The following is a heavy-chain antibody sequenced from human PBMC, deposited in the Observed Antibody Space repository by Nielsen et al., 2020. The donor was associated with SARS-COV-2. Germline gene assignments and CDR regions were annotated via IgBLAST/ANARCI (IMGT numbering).Heavy chain of an antibody. CDR1: GYSFTSYW. V-gene: IGHV5-10-1*01. D-gene: IGHD1-1*01. Sequence: GGSLRLSCKGSGYSFTSYWIGWVRQMPGKGLEWMGIIYPSDSYTNYSPSFQGHVTISADKSISTAYLQWSSLKASDTAMYYCARHDGPDYFDYWGQGTLVTVSS. J-gene: IGHJ4*02. CDR2: IYPSDSYT. CDR3: ARHDGPDYFDY.